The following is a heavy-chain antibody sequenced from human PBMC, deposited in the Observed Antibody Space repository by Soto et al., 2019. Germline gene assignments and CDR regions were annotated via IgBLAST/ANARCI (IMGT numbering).Heavy chain of an antibody. CDR2: IHPSGDT. J-gene: IGHJ4*02. V-gene: IGHV4-4*02. Sequence: QVQLQESGPGLVKPSGTLSLTCAVSGDSISNGDWWSWVRQPPGKGLEWIGAIHPSGDTNYNPSLKSRLTISVANFKTLFSLKLSSVTAADTAVYYCASQQFYYDSSGSLFDYWGQGTLVTVSS. CDR1: GDSISNGDW. D-gene: IGHD3-22*01. CDR3: ASQQFYYDSSGSLFDY.